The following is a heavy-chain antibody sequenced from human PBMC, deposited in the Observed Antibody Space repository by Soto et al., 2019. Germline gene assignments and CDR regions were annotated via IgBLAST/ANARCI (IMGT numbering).Heavy chain of an antibody. CDR1: GGSISSSSYY. CDR3: ARRGGATIMDY. Sequence: QLQLQESGPGLVKPSETLSLTCTVSGGSISSSSYYWDWIRQPPGKGLEWIGSIYYSGSTYYNPSLKSRVTISVDTSKNQFSLKLSSVTTADTAVYYCARRGGATIMDYWGQGTLDTVSS. V-gene: IGHV4-39*01. D-gene: IGHD5-12*01. CDR2: IYYSGST. J-gene: IGHJ4*02.